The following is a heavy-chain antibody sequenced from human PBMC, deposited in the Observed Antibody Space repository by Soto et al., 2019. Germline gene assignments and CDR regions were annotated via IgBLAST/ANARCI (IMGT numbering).Heavy chain of an antibody. D-gene: IGHD5-12*01. J-gene: IGHJ4*02. CDR2: IFSSGST. V-gene: IGHV4-4*07. CDR1: GGPINTFY. CDR3: AREGSYSAYNFAHGIQLCSFDF. Sequence: PSETLSLTCTVSGGPINTFYWSWVRQPAGKGLEWIGRIFSSGSTSFNPSLGSRVAMSVDTSKNHFSLNLSSVTAADMAVYYCAREGSYSAYNFAHGIQLCSFDFWGQGALVTVSS.